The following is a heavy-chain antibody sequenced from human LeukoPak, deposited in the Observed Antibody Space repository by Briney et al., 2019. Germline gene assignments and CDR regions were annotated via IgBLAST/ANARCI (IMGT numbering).Heavy chain of an antibody. CDR3: ARGDRGRAAAGENFDY. J-gene: IGHJ4*02. CDR1: GENFSTYH. V-gene: IGHV4-34*01. CDR2: INHSGST. D-gene: IGHD6-13*01. Sequence: PSETLSLTCAVYGENFSTYHYSWIRQSPGKGLEWIGEINHSGSTNYNPSLKSRVTISVDTSRNQFSLRLTSVTAADTAVYYCARGDRGRAAAGENFDYWGQGTLVTVSS.